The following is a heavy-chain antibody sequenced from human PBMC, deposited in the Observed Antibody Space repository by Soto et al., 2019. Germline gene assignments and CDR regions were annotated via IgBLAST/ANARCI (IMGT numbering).Heavy chain of an antibody. CDR1: GYTFSSYA. CDR3: ASSRITMVPYGMDV. Sequence: ASVKVSCKASGYTFSSYAMHWVRQAPGQRLEWMGWINAGNGNTKYSQKFQGRVTITRDTSASTAYMELSSLRSEDTAVYYCASSRITMVPYGMDVWGQGTTVTVSS. J-gene: IGHJ6*02. CDR2: INAGNGNT. D-gene: IGHD3-10*01. V-gene: IGHV1-3*01.